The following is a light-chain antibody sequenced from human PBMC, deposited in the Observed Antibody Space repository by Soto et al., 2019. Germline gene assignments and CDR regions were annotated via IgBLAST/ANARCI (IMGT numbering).Light chain of an antibody. V-gene: IGLV1-47*01. CDR1: SSNIGSNY. CDR2: RNN. J-gene: IGLJ2*01. Sequence: QSVLTQPPSASGTPGQRVTISCSGSSSNIGSNYVYWYQQLPGTAPKLLIYRNNQWPSGVPDRVSGAKSGTSASLASSGLRAEDEADYYCAAWDDSLSGVVFGGGTKLTVL. CDR3: AAWDDSLSGVV.